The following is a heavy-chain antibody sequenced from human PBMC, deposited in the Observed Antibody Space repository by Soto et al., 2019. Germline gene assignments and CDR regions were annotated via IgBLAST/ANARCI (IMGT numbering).Heavy chain of an antibody. CDR2: LIPIFGTA. D-gene: IGHD3-22*01. Sequence: ASVKASCKASGYTFTSYGISWVRQAPGEGLEWMGGLIPIFGTANYAQKFQGRVTITADESTSTAYMELSSLRSEDTAVYYCARVHGSGSLNHYYGMDVWGQGTTVTLSS. V-gene: IGHV1-69*13. CDR1: GYTFTSYG. J-gene: IGHJ6*02. CDR3: ARVHGSGSLNHYYGMDV.